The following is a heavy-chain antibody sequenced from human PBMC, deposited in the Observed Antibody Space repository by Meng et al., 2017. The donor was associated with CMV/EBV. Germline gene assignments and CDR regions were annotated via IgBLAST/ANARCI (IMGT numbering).Heavy chain of an antibody. V-gene: IGHV3-30-3*01. Sequence: QWQLVGAGGGVVQLGRALRFSCAASGFTFSSYAMHWVRQAPGKGMEWVAVISYDGSNKYYADSVKGRFTISRDNSKNTLYLQMNSLRAEDTAVYYCAGYSEPDYWGQGTLVTVSS. CDR1: GFTFSSYA. CDR2: ISYDGSNK. D-gene: IGHD2-15*01. CDR3: AGYSEPDY. J-gene: IGHJ4*02.